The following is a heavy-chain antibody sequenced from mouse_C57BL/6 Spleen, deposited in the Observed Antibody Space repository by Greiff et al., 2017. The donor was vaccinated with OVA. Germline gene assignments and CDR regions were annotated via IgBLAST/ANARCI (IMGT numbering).Heavy chain of an antibody. V-gene: IGHV5-9-1*02. J-gene: IGHJ2*01. CDR3: TREGGTFYYFDY. Sequence: DVMLVESGEGLVKPGGSLKLSCAASGFTFSSYAMSWVRQTPEKRLEWVAYISSGGDYIYYADTVKGRFTISRDNARNTLYLQMSSLKSEDTAMYYCTREGGTFYYFDYWGQGTTLTVSS. CDR2: ISSGGDYI. CDR1: GFTFSSYA.